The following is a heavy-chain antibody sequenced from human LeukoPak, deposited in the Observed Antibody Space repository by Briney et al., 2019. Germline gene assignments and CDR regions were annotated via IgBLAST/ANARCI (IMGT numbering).Heavy chain of an antibody. CDR3: VRLLDYDNCGEHDSLDI. CDR1: GVSFINYY. Sequence: PSDTLSLTCTVSGVSFINYYWTWIRQPPGKGLEWIAFIYYTGRTRYNPSLQSRVTISLDTYKNHFSLQLRSVTAADAPVYHCVRLLDYDNCGEHDSLDIWGKGTTVSVSS. D-gene: IGHD3-22*01. V-gene: IGHV4-59*07. CDR2: IYYTGRT. J-gene: IGHJ3*02.